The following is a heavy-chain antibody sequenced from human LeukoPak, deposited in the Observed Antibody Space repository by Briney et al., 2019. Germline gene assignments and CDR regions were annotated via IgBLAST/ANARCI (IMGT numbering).Heavy chain of an antibody. J-gene: IGHJ4*02. V-gene: IGHV4-34*01. CDR1: GGSLSGYY. Sequence: SETLSPTCAVYGGSLSGYYWSWIRQPPGKGLEWIGEINHSGSTNYNPSLKSRVTISVDTSKNQFSLKLSSVTAADTAVYCCARGGAVAGSLDYWGQGTLVTVSS. D-gene: IGHD6-19*01. CDR2: INHSGST. CDR3: ARGGAVAGSLDY.